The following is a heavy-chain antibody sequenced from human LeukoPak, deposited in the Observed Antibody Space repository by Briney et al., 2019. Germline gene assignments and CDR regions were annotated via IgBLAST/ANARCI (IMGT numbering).Heavy chain of an antibody. CDR3: ARDLGSQTPPLDY. CDR1: GFTFSSYG. V-gene: IGHV3-33*01. J-gene: IGHJ4*02. Sequence: PGGSLRLSCAASGFTFSSYGMHWVRQAPGKRLEWVAVIWYDGSNKYYADSVKGRFTISRDNSKNTLYLQMNSLRAEDTAVYYCARDLGSQTPPLDYWGQGTLVTVSS. CDR2: IWYDGSNK. D-gene: IGHD3-16*01.